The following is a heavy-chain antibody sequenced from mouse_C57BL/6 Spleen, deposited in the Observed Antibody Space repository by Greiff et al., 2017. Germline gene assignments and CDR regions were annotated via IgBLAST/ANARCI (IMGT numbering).Heavy chain of an antibody. CDR1: GYTFTSYW. D-gene: IGHD2-2*01. CDR2: IDPSDSYT. J-gene: IGHJ1*03. CDR3: ARGCMVTTRDWYFDV. Sequence: VQLQQPGAELVRPGTSVKLSCKASGYTFTSYWMHWVKQRPGQGLEWIGVIDPSDSYTNYNQKFKGKATLTVDTSSSTAYMQLSSLTSEDSAVYYCARGCMVTTRDWYFDVWGTGTTVTVSS. V-gene: IGHV1-59*01.